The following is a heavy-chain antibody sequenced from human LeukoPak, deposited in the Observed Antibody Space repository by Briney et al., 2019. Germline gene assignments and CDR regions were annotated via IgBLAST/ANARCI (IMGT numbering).Heavy chain of an antibody. CDR2: ISGSGGST. Sequence: PGGSLRLSCAASGFTFSSYAMSWVRQAPGKGLEWVSAISGSGGSTYYADSVKGRFTISRDNARNSLFLQIHSLRAEDTAVYFCARDNGNPIRGNWFDPWGQGTLVTVSS. CDR3: ARDNGNPIRGNWFDP. D-gene: IGHD1-14*01. CDR1: GFTFSSYA. V-gene: IGHV3-23*01. J-gene: IGHJ5*02.